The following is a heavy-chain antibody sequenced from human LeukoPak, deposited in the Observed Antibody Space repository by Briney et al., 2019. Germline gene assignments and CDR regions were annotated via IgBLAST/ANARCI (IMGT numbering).Heavy chain of an antibody. V-gene: IGHV1-69*02. Sequence: SVKVSCKASGGTFSSYTISWVRQAPGQGLEWMGRIIPILGIANYAQKFQGRVTITADKSTSTAYMELSSLRSEDTAVYYCARSDVDLVAKILAFDIWGQGTVVTVSS. D-gene: IGHD5-12*01. J-gene: IGHJ3*02. CDR2: IIPILGIA. CDR1: GGTFSSYT. CDR3: ARSDVDLVAKILAFDI.